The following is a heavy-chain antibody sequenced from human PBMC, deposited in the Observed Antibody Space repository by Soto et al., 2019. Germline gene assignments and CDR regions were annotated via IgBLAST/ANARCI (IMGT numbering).Heavy chain of an antibody. Sequence: EVQLLESGGGLVQPGGSLRLSCAASGFTFSNYAMTWVRQAPGKGLEWVSVISDSGGRTHYTDSVKGRFTISRDNSKNTLYLQMNSLRADDTAVYYCAKHSGASIYHYMDVWGKGTTVTVSS. J-gene: IGHJ6*03. CDR3: AKHSGASIYHYMDV. CDR2: ISDSGGRT. CDR1: GFTFSNYA. V-gene: IGHV3-23*01. D-gene: IGHD4-17*01.